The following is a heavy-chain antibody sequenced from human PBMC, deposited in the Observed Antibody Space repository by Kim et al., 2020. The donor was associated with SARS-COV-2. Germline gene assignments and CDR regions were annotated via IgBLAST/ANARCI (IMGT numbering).Heavy chain of an antibody. V-gene: IGHV5-51*01. D-gene: IGHD2-2*01. Sequence: GESLKISCKGSGYSFSNYWIGWVRQMPGKGLEWMGIIYPGDSDTRYSPSFQGQVTISADKSITTAYLQWSSLKASDTAMYYCARLADSSISCYDFWGQGTQVTVSS. CDR3: ARLADSSISCYDF. J-gene: IGHJ4*02. CDR1: GYSFSNYW. CDR2: IYPGDSDT.